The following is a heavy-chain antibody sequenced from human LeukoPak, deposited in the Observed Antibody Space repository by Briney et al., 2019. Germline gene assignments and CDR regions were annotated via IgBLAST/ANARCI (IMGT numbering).Heavy chain of an antibody. CDR3: ARLTALAGHRGAFDI. D-gene: IGHD6-19*01. CDR2: IYYNGNT. V-gene: IGHV4-39*01. Sequence: SETLSLTCTVSGGSIGGHTFYWDWIRQPPGKGLEWIATIYYNGNTFYNPSLKSRVAISIDMSKSQFSLHLSSVTAADTAIYYCARLTALAGHRGAFDIWGPGTMVTVSS. CDR1: GGSIGGHTFY. J-gene: IGHJ3*02.